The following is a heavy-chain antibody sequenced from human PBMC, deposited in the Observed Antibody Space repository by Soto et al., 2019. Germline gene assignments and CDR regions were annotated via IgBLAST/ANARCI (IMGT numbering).Heavy chain of an antibody. V-gene: IGHV4-61*01. Sequence: PSETLSLTCTVSGGSVTGGSYFWSWIRQPPGKGLEWIGYIFYSGSTNYNPSLKSRVTISIDTSKNQFSLKLRSVTAADTAVYYCARDGPPRGGAETFFGVFNYNGMDVWGQGTTVTVSS. J-gene: IGHJ6*02. CDR1: GGSVTGGSYF. D-gene: IGHD3-3*01. CDR2: IFYSGST. CDR3: ARDGPPRGGAETFFGVFNYNGMDV.